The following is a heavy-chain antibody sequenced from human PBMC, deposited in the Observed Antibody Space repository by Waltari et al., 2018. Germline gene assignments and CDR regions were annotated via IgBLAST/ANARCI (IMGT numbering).Heavy chain of an antibody. Sequence: GGSLRLSCAASGFTFSNYRMNWVRQAPGKGLEWVSFISSSTSYINYADSVRGRFTISRDNARNSLYLQMNSLRADDTAVYYCARGDGSSGLDYWGQGILVTVSS. CDR2: ISSSTSYI. J-gene: IGHJ4*02. CDR1: GFTFSNYR. D-gene: IGHD6-19*01. V-gene: IGHV3-21*01. CDR3: ARGDGSSGLDY.